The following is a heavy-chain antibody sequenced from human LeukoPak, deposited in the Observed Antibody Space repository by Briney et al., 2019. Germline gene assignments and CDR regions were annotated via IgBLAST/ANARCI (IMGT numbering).Heavy chain of an antibody. J-gene: IGHJ6*02. CDR3: ANSGGATYYYYYYGMDV. Sequence: GGSLRLSCAASGFTFSSYAMSSVRRAPGKGLEWVSASSGSGGSTYYADSVKGRFTISRDNSKNTLYLQMNSLRAEDTAVYYCANSGGATYYYYYYGMDVWGQGTTVTVSS. CDR1: GFTFSSYA. V-gene: IGHV3-23*01. CDR2: SSGSGGST. D-gene: IGHD3-10*01.